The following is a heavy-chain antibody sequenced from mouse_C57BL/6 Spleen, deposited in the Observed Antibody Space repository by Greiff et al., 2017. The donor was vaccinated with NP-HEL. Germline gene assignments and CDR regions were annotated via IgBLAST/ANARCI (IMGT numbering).Heavy chain of an antibody. CDR2: ISDGGSYT. D-gene: IGHD1-1*02. J-gene: IGHJ4*01. Sequence: EVKLVESGGGLVKPGGSLKLSCAASGFTFSSYALSWVRQTPEKRLEWVATISDGGSYTYYPDNVKGRFTISRDTAKNNLYLQMSHLKSEDTAMYYCARERGGEIWAYYAMDYWGQGTSVTVSS. CDR3: ARERGGEIWAYYAMDY. V-gene: IGHV5-4*01. CDR1: GFTFSSYA.